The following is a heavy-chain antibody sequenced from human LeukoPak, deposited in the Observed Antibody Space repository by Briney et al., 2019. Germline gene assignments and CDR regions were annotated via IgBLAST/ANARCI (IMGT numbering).Heavy chain of an antibody. V-gene: IGHV3-21*06. CDR1: GFTFTSYN. J-gene: IGHJ6*03. CDR3: ARDPYSGNYGAYYYYYVDV. Sequence: KPGGSLRLSCAASGFTFTSYNMNWVRQAPGKGLEWVSSITSSSSYIYYADSVKGRFTISRDNAKNSLYLQMDSLRVEDTAEYYCARDPYSGNYGAYYYYYVDVWGKGTTVTASS. D-gene: IGHD1-26*01. CDR2: ITSSSSYI.